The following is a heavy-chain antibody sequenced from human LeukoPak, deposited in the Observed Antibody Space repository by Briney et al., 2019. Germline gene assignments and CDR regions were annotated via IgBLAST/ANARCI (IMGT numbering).Heavy chain of an antibody. V-gene: IGHV1-2*02. D-gene: IGHD6-25*01. Sequence: ASVKVSCKASGYTFTGYYMHWVRRAPGQGLEWMGWINPNNGGTNYAQKFQGRVTMTRDTSISTAYMELSRLRSDDTAVYYCATFPYSTGFDYWGQGTLVTVSS. CDR2: INPNNGGT. CDR1: GYTFTGYY. CDR3: ATFPYSTGFDY. J-gene: IGHJ4*02.